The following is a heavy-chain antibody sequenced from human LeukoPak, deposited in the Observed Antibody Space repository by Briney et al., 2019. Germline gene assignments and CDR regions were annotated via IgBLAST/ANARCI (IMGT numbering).Heavy chain of an antibody. CDR3: ARGPADNYYYGMDV. Sequence: PSETLSLTCTVSGGSISSGDYYWSWIRQPPGKGLEWIGYIYYSGSTYYNPSLKSRVTISVDTSKNQFSLKLSSVTAADTAVYYCARGPADNYYYGMDVWGKGTTVTDSS. J-gene: IGHJ6*04. V-gene: IGHV4-30-4*01. CDR2: IYYSGST. CDR1: GGSISSGDYY.